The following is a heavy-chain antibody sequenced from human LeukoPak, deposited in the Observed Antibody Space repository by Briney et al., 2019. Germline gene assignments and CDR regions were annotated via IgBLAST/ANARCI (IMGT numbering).Heavy chain of an antibody. CDR3: ARDLDCSSTSCYAYYFDY. CDR1: GFTFSSYG. J-gene: IGHJ4*02. V-gene: IGHV3-30*02. CDR2: IRYDGSNK. Sequence: GGSLRLSCAASGFTFSSYGMHWVRQAPGKGLEWVAFIRYDGSNKYYADSVKGRFTISRDNSKNTLYLQMNSLRAEDTAVYYCARDLDCSSTSCYAYYFDYWGQGTLVTVSS. D-gene: IGHD2-2*01.